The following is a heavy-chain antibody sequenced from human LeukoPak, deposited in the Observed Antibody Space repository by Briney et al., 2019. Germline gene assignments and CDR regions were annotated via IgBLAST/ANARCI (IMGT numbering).Heavy chain of an antibody. CDR1: GYSFTSYW. CDR2: IYPGDSDT. CDR3: AREGADYYDSSGPTDAFDI. J-gene: IGHJ3*02. V-gene: IGHV5-51*01. D-gene: IGHD3-22*01. Sequence: GESLKISCKGSGYSFTSYWIGWVRQMPGKGLEWMGIIYPGDSDTRYSPSFQGQVTISADKSISTVYLQWSSLKASDTAMYYCAREGADYYDSSGPTDAFDIWGQGTMVTVSS.